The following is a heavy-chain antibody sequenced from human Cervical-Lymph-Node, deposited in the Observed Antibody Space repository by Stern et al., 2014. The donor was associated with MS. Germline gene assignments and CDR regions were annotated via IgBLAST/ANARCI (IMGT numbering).Heavy chain of an antibody. D-gene: IGHD2-2*01. CDR3: ARDQGFQLMNS. CDR1: GDSISNDNW. V-gene: IGHV4-4*02. CDR2: VYHTGSD. J-gene: IGHJ4*02. Sequence: QVQLQESGPGLVRPSGTLSLTCAVSGDSISNDNWWSWVRQPPGKGLEWIGEVYHTGSDNYDPSLKSRFTFSVDKSKTQFPLRLTSMTAADTALYYCARDQGFQLMNSWGQGTLVIVSS.